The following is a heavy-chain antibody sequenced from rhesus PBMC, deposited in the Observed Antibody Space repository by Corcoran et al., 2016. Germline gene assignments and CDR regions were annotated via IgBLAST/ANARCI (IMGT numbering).Heavy chain of an antibody. V-gene: IGHV4-160*01. CDR2: LDGSGGRT. CDR3: ARLTTDY. Sequence: QVQLQESGPGLVKPSETLSLTCAVSGGSISSNYCTWIRQPPGKGLGWIGRLDGSGGRTDTNPSLKRRVTMSTDTSKNQFSLKLSSVTAADTAVYYCARLTTDYWGQGVLVTVSS. J-gene: IGHJ4*01. D-gene: IGHD4-29*01. CDR1: GGSISSNY.